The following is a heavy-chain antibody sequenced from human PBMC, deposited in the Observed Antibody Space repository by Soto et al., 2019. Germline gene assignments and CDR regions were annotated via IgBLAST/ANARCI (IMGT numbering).Heavy chain of an antibody. D-gene: IGHD2-8*02. J-gene: IGHJ4*02. Sequence: PSETLSLTCAVSGGSISSSNWWSWVRQPPGKGLQWIGEIYHSGSTNYNPSLKSRVTISVDKSKNQISLKLTSVNAADTAVYYCARSGTGGYNYFDYWGLGILVTVSS. CDR3: ARSGTGGYNYFDY. CDR2: IYHSGST. V-gene: IGHV4-4*02. CDR1: GGSISSSNW.